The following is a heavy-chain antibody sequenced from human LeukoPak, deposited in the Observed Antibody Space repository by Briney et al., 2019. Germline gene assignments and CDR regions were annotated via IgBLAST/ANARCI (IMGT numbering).Heavy chain of an antibody. J-gene: IGHJ4*02. V-gene: IGHV3-30*04. CDR3: ARDLYMLGTPFDY. CDR2: ISYDGSIQ. Sequence: GGSLRLSCAASGFTFSTYAIHWVRQAPGKGLEWVAIISYDGSIQYYADSVKGRFTISRDNSKNTLYLQMNSLRAEDTAVYYCARDLYMLGTPFDYWGQGTLVTVSS. CDR1: GFTFSTYA. D-gene: IGHD7-27*01.